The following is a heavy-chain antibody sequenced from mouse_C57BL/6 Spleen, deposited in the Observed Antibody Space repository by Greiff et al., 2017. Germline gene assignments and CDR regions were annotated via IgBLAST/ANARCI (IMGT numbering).Heavy chain of an antibody. D-gene: IGHD2-1*01. J-gene: IGHJ3*01. CDR3: ARGGDYGKRFAY. CDR1: GYTFTSYW. V-gene: IGHV1-52*01. CDR2: IDPSDSET. Sequence: VQLQQPGAELVRPGSSVKLSCKASGYTFTSYWMQWVKQRPIQGLEWIGNIDPSDSETHYNQKFKDKATLTVDKSSSTAYMQLSSLTSEDSAVYYCARGGDYGKRFAYWGQGTLVTVSA.